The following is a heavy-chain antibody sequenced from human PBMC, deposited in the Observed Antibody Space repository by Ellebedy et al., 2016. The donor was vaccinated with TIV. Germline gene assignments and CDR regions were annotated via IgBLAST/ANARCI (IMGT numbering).Heavy chain of an antibody. Sequence: PGGSLRLSCAASGFIFDDYAMHWVRQVPGKGLEWVSGLSWNSFGIGYADSVRGRFTISRDNAKNSLYLQINSLRAEDTAFYYCVKSIGVTLMGAVGFDHWGQGTLVTVAS. J-gene: IGHJ4*02. D-gene: IGHD6-6*01. V-gene: IGHV3-9*01. CDR2: LSWNSFGI. CDR1: GFIFDDYA. CDR3: VKSIGVTLMGAVGFDH.